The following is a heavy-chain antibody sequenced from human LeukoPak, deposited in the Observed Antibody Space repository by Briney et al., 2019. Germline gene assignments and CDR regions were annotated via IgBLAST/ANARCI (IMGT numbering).Heavy chain of an antibody. CDR3: AELGITMIGGV. CDR2: IRYDGNSK. CDR1: GFTFSSYG. J-gene: IGHJ6*04. Sequence: GGSLRLSCAASGFTFSSYGIYWVRQAPGKGLEWVAFIRYDGNSKKYADSVKGRFTISRDNAKNSLYLQMNSLRAEDTAVYYCAELGITMIGGVWGKGTTVTISS. V-gene: IGHV3-30*02. D-gene: IGHD3-10*02.